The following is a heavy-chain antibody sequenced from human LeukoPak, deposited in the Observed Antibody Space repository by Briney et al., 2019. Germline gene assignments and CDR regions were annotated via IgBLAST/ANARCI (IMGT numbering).Heavy chain of an antibody. V-gene: IGHV1-2*02. D-gene: IGHD6-19*01. Sequence: ASVKVSCKASGYTFTGYYMHWVRQAPGQGFEWMGWINPNSGGTNYAQKFQGRVTMTRDTSISTAYMELSRLRSDDTAVYYCARVSSGWYGGDFDYWGQGTLVTVSS. J-gene: IGHJ4*02. CDR3: ARVSSGWYGGDFDY. CDR2: INPNSGGT. CDR1: GYTFTGYY.